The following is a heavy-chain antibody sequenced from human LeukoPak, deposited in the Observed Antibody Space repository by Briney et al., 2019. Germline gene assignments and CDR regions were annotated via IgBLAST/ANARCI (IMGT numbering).Heavy chain of an antibody. CDR1: GYTFTSYD. V-gene: IGHV1-8*03. CDR2: MNPNSGNT. CDR3: ARSYSSSWSPYYYYYMDV. Sequence: ASVKVSCKASGYTFTSYDINWVRQATGQGLEWMGWMNPNSGNTGYAQKFQGRVTITRNTSISTAYMELSSLRSEDTAVYYCARSYSSSWSPYYYYYMDVWAKGPRSPSP. J-gene: IGHJ6*03. D-gene: IGHD6-13*01.